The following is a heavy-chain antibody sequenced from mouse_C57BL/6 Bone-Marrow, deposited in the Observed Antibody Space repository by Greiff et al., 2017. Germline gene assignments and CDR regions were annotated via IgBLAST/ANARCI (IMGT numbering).Heavy chain of an antibody. V-gene: IGHV5-17*03. CDR3: ARD. CDR2: ISSGSSTI. CDR1: GFTFSDYG. Sequence: LQQSGGGLVKPGGSLTLSCAASGFTFSDYGMHWVRQAPEKGLEWVAYISSGSSTIYYADIVKGRFTISRDNAKNNLYLQMSHLKSEDTAVYYCARDRGHETLVTVSA. J-gene: IGHJ3*01.